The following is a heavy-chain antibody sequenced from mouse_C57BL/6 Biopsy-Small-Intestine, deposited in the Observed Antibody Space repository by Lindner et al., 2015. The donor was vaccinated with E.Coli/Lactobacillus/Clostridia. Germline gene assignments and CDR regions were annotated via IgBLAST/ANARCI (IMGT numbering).Heavy chain of an antibody. D-gene: IGHD1-1*01. CDR1: GYIFTGHD. J-gene: IGHJ4*01. CDR2: ITTYNGNT. CDR3: ARTFTDPRFDEIVAAGGDY. V-gene: IGHV14-1*02. Sequence: SVKVSCKASGYIFTGHDMSWVRQAPGQGLEWMGLITTYNGNTNYAQKFQGRVSMTTDTSTSTAYMELRSLRSDDTAVYYCARTFTDPRFDEIVAAGGDYWGQGTLVTVSS.